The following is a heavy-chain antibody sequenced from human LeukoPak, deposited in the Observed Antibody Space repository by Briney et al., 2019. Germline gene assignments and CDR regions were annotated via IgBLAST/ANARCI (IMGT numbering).Heavy chain of an antibody. Sequence: TSETLSLTCTVSGGSNSSYYWSWIRQPPGKGLEWIGYIYTSGSTNYNPSLKSRVTISVDTSKNQFSLKLSSVTAADTAVYYCARHRASIAARWVFDYWGQGTLVTVSS. CDR3: ARHRASIAARWVFDY. CDR1: GGSNSSYY. CDR2: IYTSGST. D-gene: IGHD6-6*01. V-gene: IGHV4-4*09. J-gene: IGHJ4*02.